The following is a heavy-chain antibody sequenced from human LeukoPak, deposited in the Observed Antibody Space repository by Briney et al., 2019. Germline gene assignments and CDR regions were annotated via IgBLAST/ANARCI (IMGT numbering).Heavy chain of an antibody. D-gene: IGHD2-2*01. Sequence: ASVKVSCKASGGTFSSYAISWVRQAPGQGLEWMGGIIPIFGTANYTQKFQGRVTITADESASTAYMELSSLRSEDTAVYYCARGGGTSCYWECAFDIWGQGTMVTVSS. CDR2: IIPIFGTA. CDR1: GGTFSSYA. CDR3: ARGGGTSCYWECAFDI. V-gene: IGHV1-69*13. J-gene: IGHJ3*02.